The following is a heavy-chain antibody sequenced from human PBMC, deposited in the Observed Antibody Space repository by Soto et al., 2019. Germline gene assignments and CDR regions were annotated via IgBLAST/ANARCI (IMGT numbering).Heavy chain of an antibody. D-gene: IGHD2-2*01. Sequence: ASVKASCKASGYSFTSYAIYWVRQAPGQRLEWMGWINAGNGNTKYSQKLQGRVTFTGDTSASTAHMELSSLRSEDTAVYFCARGVENIVVVLDVFGYYGMDVWGQ. V-gene: IGHV1-3*01. CDR3: ARGVENIVVVLDVFGYYGMDV. J-gene: IGHJ6*02. CDR2: INAGNGNT. CDR1: GYSFTSYA.